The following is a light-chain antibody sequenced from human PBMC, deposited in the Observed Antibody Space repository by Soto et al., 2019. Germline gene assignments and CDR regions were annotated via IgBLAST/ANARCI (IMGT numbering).Light chain of an antibody. V-gene: IGKV3-20*01. CDR2: GSS. CDR1: RSVSSNY. Sequence: EIVLTQSPGTLSLSPGERATLSCRASRSVSSNYLAWYQQKPGQAPRVLMYGSSSRATGIPDRCRGGGSGTDVTLTISRREPEDLAVYYCQQYGSSRITFGPGTKVDIK. CDR3: QQYGSSRIT. J-gene: IGKJ3*01.